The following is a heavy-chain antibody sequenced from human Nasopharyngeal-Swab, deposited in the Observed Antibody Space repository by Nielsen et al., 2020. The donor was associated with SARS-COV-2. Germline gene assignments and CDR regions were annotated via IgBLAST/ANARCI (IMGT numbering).Heavy chain of an antibody. D-gene: IGHD5-18*01. V-gene: IGHV3-9*01. J-gene: IGHJ4*02. CDR2: ITWNSSNI. Sequence: GGSLRLSCVASGFPFDDYAMSWVRLLPGRGLQWVAGITWNSSNIGYADSVEGRFTISRDNAKNSLYLQMNSLRADDTALYYCAKARRTDTYGYECFDSWGQGTLVTVSS. CDR3: AKARRTDTYGYECFDS. CDR1: GFPFDDYA.